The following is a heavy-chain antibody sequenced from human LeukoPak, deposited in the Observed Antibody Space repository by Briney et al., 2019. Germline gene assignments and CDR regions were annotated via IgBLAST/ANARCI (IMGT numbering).Heavy chain of an antibody. CDR1: GGSISSGGYS. CDR3: ARGYSLDY. J-gene: IGHJ4*02. D-gene: IGHD5-18*01. CDR2: IYHSGST. V-gene: IGHV4-30-2*01. Sequence: SQTLSLTCAVSGGSISSGGYSWSWIRQPPGKGLEWIGYIYHSGSTYYNPSIKSRVTISVDRSKNQFSLKLSSVTAADTAVYYCARGYSLDYWGQGTLVTVSS.